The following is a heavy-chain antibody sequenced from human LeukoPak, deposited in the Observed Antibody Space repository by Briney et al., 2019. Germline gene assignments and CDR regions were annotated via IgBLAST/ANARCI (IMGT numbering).Heavy chain of an antibody. V-gene: IGHV6-1*01. CDR1: GDSVSSNSAA. CDR3: ARGHHDYGDYDRMRYFDY. CDR2: TYYRSKWYN. Sequence: SQTLSLTCAISGDSVSSNSAAWNWIRQSPSRGLEWLGRTYYRSKWYNDYAVSVKSRITINPDTSKNQFSLQLNSVTPEDTAVYYCARGHHDYGDYDRMRYFDYWGQGTLVTVSS. D-gene: IGHD4-17*01. J-gene: IGHJ4*02.